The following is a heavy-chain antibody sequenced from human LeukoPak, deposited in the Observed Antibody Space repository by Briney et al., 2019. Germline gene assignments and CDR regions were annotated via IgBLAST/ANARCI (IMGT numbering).Heavy chain of an antibody. CDR3: ARDRSVGVLPAPPFDF. Sequence: PSETLSLTCTVSGGSLSSSSYYWGWLRQPPGTGLEWIGSIYYSGSNYYNPSLKSRVTISEDTSKNQFSLTLTPVTAADTAVYYCARDRSVGVLPAPPFDFWGQGTLVTVSS. CDR1: GGSLSSSSYY. V-gene: IGHV4-39*07. D-gene: IGHD6-6*01. J-gene: IGHJ4*02. CDR2: IYYSGSN.